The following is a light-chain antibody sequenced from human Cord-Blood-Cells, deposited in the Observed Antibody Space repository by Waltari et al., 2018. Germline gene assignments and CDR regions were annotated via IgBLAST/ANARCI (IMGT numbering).Light chain of an antibody. CDR2: DVS. CDR1: SSDVGGYNY. Sequence: QSALTQPASVSGSPGQSITISCTGTSSDVGGYNYVSWYQQHPGKAPKRMIYDVSNRPSGVSNRFSGSKSGHTASLTISGLQAEDEADYYCSSYTSSSTPLDVFGTGTKVTVL. J-gene: IGLJ1*01. V-gene: IGLV2-14*03. CDR3: SSYTSSSTPLDV.